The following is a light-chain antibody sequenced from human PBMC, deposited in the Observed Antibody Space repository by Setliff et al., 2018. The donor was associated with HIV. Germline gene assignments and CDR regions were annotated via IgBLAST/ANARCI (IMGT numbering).Light chain of an antibody. Sequence: QSVLTQPASVSGSPGESITIFCIGSSSDIGGYEYVSWYQLHPGRAPKLLIYEVTNRPSGMSIRFSGSKSGNTASLTISGLQGEDEGDYYCSSYTKTNIWLFGGGTKVTVL. V-gene: IGLV2-14*01. CDR1: SSDIGGYEY. J-gene: IGLJ3*02. CDR2: EVT. CDR3: SSYTKTNIWL.